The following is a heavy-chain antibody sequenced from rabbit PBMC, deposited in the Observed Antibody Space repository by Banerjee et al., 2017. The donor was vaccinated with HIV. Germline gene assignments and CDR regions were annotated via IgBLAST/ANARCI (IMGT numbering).Heavy chain of an antibody. D-gene: IGHD2-1*01. CDR2: IYTGSGNT. CDR3: AKTSTINRDLDL. V-gene: IGHV1S45*01. J-gene: IGHJ6*01. Sequence: QQQLEESGGGLVKPGGTLTLTCKASGIDFSSYYYMCWVRQAPGKGLEWIGCIYTGSGNTYYASWAKGRFTISKTSSTTVTLQMTSLTAADTATYFCAKTSTINRDLDLWGPGTLVTVS. CDR1: GIDFSSYYY.